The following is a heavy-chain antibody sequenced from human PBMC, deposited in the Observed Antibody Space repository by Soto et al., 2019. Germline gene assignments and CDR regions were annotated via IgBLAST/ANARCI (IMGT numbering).Heavy chain of an antibody. Sequence: ASEKVSCKASGYTFNSYNMNWVRQAPGQGLEWMGIINPSGGSTSYAQKFQGRVTMTRDTSTSTVYMELSSLRSEDTAVYYCARDLWHWLGRSYYYGMDVWGQGTTVTVSS. D-gene: IGHD6-19*01. V-gene: IGHV1-46*02. J-gene: IGHJ6*02. CDR2: INPSGGST. CDR1: GYTFNSYN. CDR3: ARDLWHWLGRSYYYGMDV.